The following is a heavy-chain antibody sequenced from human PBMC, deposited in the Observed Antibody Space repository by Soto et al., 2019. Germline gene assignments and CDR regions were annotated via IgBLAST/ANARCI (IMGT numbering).Heavy chain of an antibody. J-gene: IGHJ4*02. Sequence: GASGEGLCKASGYTFANYGISWVRQAPGQGLEWMGWISSHNRNTNYAQNFQGRVTMTMDTSTSTAYMELRSLTSDDTAMYYCARDRSNHDYWGQGTLVTVSS. CDR3: ARDRSNHDY. V-gene: IGHV1-18*04. CDR1: GYTFANYG. CDR2: ISSHNRNT.